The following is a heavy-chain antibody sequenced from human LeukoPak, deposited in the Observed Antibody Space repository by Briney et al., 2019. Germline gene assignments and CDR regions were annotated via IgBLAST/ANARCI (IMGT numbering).Heavy chain of an antibody. J-gene: IGHJ4*01. D-gene: IGHD4-17*01. CDR1: GGSISSYY. CDR3: ASGTVTNFDY. V-gene: IGHV4-59*01. Sequence: SETLSLTCTVSGGSISSYYWSWIRQPPGKGLEWIGYIYYSGSTNYNPSLKSRVTISVDTSKNQFSLKLSSVTAADTSANYCASGTVTNFDYWGQGTLVTVSS. CDR2: IYYSGST.